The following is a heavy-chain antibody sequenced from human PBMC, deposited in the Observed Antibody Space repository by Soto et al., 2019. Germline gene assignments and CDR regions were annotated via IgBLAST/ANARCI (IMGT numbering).Heavy chain of an antibody. CDR2: INHSGST. J-gene: IGHJ4*02. V-gene: IGHV4-34*01. Sequence: QVQLHQWGAGLLKPSETLSLTCGVYGGSFSGYYWSWIRQAPGKGLEWIGEINHSGSTNYNPSLKSRLTISVDTSKNQFSLNLSSVTAADTAVYYCARGALLVYASFDYWGQGSLLTVSS. D-gene: IGHD2-8*01. CDR3: ARGALLVYASFDY. CDR1: GGSFSGYY.